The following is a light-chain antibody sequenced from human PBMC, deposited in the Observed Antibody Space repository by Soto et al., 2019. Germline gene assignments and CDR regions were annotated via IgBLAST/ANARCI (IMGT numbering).Light chain of an antibody. J-gene: IGKJ1*01. CDR2: AAS. Sequence: DIQGTKSPSSLSASVGDRVTITCRASQSSTSYLTWYQQKPGKAPKLLIYAASTLQSGVPSRFSGSGTGTEFTLTISRLQPEDFANYYCRQSDSPPWWFGQGTKVEIQ. CDR1: QSSTSY. CDR3: RQSDSPPWW. V-gene: IGKV1-39*01.